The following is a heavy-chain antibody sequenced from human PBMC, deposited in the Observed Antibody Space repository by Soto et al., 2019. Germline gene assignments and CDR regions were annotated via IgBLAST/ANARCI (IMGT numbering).Heavy chain of an antibody. D-gene: IGHD3-3*01. J-gene: IGHJ2*01. CDR3: ARSGGVIITQWHFDL. CDR1: GFTFSSYA. V-gene: IGHV3-33*01. Sequence: QVQLVESGGGVVQPGRSLRLSCAASGFTFSSYAMHWVRQAPGKGLEWVAVIWYDGSNKYYADSVRGRFTISRDNSKXTLYLQMNSLRAEDTAVYYCARSGGVIITQWHFDLWGRGTLVTVSS. CDR2: IWYDGSNK.